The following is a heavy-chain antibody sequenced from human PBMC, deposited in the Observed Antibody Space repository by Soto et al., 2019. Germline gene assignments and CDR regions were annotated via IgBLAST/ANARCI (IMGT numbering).Heavy chain of an antibody. Sequence: ASVKVSCKASGYTFSSYGISWVRQAPGQGLEWMGWISGYNGDTNYAQKLQGRVTMTTDTPTSTAYMELRSLRSDDTAVYFCARVRLRGTVYSVFWGGGSGGSAPWGQGTLVPV. V-gene: IGHV1-18*04. CDR1: GYTFSSYG. CDR3: ARVRLRGTVYSVFWGGGSGGSAP. CDR2: ISGYNGDT. J-gene: IGHJ5*02. D-gene: IGHD3-3*01.